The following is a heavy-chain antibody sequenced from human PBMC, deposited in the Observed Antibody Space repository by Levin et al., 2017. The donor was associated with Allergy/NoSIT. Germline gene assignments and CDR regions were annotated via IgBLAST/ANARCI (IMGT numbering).Heavy chain of an antibody. V-gene: IGHV5-10-1*01. D-gene: IGHD4-23*01. J-gene: IGHJ3*02. CDR2: IDPSDSYT. Sequence: KVSCKGSGYSFTNYWITWVRQMPGKGLEWMGRIDPSDSYTDYSPSFQGHVTIPADKSISTAYLQWSSLKASDTAMYYCARHYGGNSFRFRAFDIWGQGTLVTVSS. CDR1: GYSFTNYW. CDR3: ARHYGGNSFRFRAFDI.